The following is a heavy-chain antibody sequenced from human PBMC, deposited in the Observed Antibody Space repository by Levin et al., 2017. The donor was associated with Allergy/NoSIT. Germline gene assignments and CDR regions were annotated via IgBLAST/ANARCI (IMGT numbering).Heavy chain of an antibody. J-gene: IGHJ5*02. CDR2: IYYSGST. CDR1: GGSISSGGYY. V-gene: IGHV4-31*03. Sequence: SETLSLTCTVSGGSISSGGYYWSWIRQHPGKGLEWIGYIYYSGSTYYNPSLKSRVTISVDTSKNQFSLKLSSVTAADTAVYYCARDTKIRGVMSPWGQGTLVTVSS. D-gene: IGHD3-10*01. CDR3: ARDTKIRGVMSP.